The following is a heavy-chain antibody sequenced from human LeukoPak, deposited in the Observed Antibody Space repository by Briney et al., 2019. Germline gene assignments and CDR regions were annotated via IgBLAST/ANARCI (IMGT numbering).Heavy chain of an antibody. CDR3: ARDPYSSGWPYYFDY. D-gene: IGHD6-19*01. CDR2: INAGNGNT. CDR1: GYTFTSYA. V-gene: IGHV1-3*01. Sequence: ASVKVSCKASGYTFTSYAMHWVRQAPGQRLEWMGWINAGNGNTKYSQKFQGRVTITRDTSASTAYMELSSLRSEDTAVYYCARDPYSSGWPYYFDYWGQGTLVTVSS. J-gene: IGHJ4*02.